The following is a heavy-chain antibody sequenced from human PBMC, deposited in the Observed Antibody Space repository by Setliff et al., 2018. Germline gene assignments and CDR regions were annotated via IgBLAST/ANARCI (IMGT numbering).Heavy chain of an antibody. V-gene: IGHV1-18*01. Sequence: ASVKVSCKASGYTFSTYGLHWVRQAPGQGPEWMGMIITNTGKTSYAQKFQGRVTMTTDTSTGTGYMELRSLRSDDTAVYFCARFGGSCSSSSCYASDLWGQGTMVAVSS. J-gene: IGHJ3*01. CDR3: ARFGGSCSSSSCYASDL. D-gene: IGHD2-2*01. CDR2: IITNTGKT. CDR1: GYTFSTYG.